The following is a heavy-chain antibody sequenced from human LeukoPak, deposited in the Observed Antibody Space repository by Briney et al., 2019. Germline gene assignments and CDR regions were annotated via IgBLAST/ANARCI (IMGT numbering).Heavy chain of an antibody. D-gene: IGHD2-15*01. CDR1: GGSISSYY. V-gene: IGHV4-59*01. CDR2: IYYSGST. CDR3: ARHLGYCSGGSCYSVSWFDP. J-gene: IGHJ5*02. Sequence: SETLSLTCTVSGGSISSYYWSWIRQPPGKGLEWIGYIYYSGSTNYNPSLKSRVTISVDMSKNQFSLKLSSVTAADTAVYYCARHLGYCSGGSCYSVSWFDPWGQGTLVAVSS.